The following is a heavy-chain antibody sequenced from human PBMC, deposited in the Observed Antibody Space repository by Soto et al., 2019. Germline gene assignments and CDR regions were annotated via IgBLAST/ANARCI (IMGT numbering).Heavy chain of an antibody. CDR2: IYTSGST. CDR3: ARDRSEYDDSSEFDP. D-gene: IGHD3-22*01. CDR1: GGSISSYY. V-gene: IGHV4-4*07. Sequence: SETLSLPCTVSGGSISSYYWSWIRQPAGKGLEWIGRIYTSGSTNYNPSLKSRVTMSVDTSKNQFSLKLSSVTAADTAVYYCARDRSEYDDSSEFDPWGHGTRVTVSS. J-gene: IGHJ5*02.